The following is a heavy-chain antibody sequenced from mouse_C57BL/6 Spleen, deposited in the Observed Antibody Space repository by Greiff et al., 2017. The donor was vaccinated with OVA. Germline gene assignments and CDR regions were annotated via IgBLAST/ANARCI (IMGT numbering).Heavy chain of an antibody. CDR3: ARGNWDYFDY. J-gene: IGHJ2*01. V-gene: IGHV5-17*01. Sequence: EVHLVESGGGLVKPGGSLKLSCAASGFTFSDYGMHWVRQAPEKGLEWVAYISSGSSTIYYADKVKGRFTISRDNAKNTLFLQMTSLRSEDTAMYYCARGNWDYFDYWGQGTTLTVSS. D-gene: IGHD4-1*01. CDR1: GFTFSDYG. CDR2: ISSGSSTI.